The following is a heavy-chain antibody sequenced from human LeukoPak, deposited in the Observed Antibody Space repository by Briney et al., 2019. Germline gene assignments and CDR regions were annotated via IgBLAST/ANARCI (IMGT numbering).Heavy chain of an antibody. Sequence: PSETLSLTCAVYGGSFSGYYWTWIRQPPGKGLEWIGEINHSGSTNYNPSLKSRVTISVDTSKNQFSLKLSSVTAADTAVYYCARGCSGGSCQGRSYYYYYYYMDVWGKGTTVTVSS. J-gene: IGHJ6*03. CDR1: GGSFSGYY. D-gene: IGHD2-15*01. V-gene: IGHV4-34*01. CDR3: ARGCSGGSCQGRSYYYYYYYMDV. CDR2: INHSGST.